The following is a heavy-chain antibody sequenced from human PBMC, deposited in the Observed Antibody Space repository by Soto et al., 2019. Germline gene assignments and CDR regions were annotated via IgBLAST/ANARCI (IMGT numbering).Heavy chain of an antibody. Sequence: ASVKVSCKASGYTFTSYGISWVRQAPGQGLEWMGWISAYNGNTNYAQKLQGRVTMTTDTSTSTAYMELRSLRSDDTAVYYCARVTIFGVVIIHDMDVWGKGTTVTVSS. CDR3: ARVTIFGVVIIHDMDV. CDR1: GYTFTSYG. V-gene: IGHV1-18*01. J-gene: IGHJ6*03. D-gene: IGHD3-3*01. CDR2: ISAYNGNT.